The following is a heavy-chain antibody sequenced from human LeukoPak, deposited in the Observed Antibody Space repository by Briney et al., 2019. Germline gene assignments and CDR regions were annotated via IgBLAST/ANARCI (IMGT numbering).Heavy chain of an antibody. V-gene: IGHV4-59*01. CDR2: IYYSGST. Sequence: SETLSLTCTVSGGSISSYYWSWIRQPPGKGLEWIGYIYYSGSTNCNPSLKSRVTISVDTSKNQFSLKLSSVTAADTAVYYCARASVQFDPWGQGTLVTVSS. D-gene: IGHD1-1*01. CDR1: GGSISSYY. J-gene: IGHJ5*02. CDR3: ARASVQFDP.